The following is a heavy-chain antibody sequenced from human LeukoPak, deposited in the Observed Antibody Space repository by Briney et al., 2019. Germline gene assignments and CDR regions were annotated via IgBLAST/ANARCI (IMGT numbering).Heavy chain of an antibody. CDR2: INPNSGGT. Sequence: GASVKVSCKASGYTFTDYYMHWVRQAPGQGLEWMGWINPNSGGTNYAQKFQGWVTMTRDTSISTAYMELSRLRSEDTAVYYCVTAVAGTEFDNWGQGTLVTVSS. D-gene: IGHD6-19*01. CDR1: GYTFTDYY. CDR3: VTAVAGTEFDN. J-gene: IGHJ4*02. V-gene: IGHV1-2*04.